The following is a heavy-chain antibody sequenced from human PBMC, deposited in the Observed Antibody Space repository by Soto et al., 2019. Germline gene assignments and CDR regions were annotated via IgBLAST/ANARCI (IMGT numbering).Heavy chain of an antibody. D-gene: IGHD4-17*01. V-gene: IGHV1-46*01. J-gene: IGHJ4*02. CDR1: GYTFTTYY. CDR2: INPSGGSP. Sequence: ASVKVSCKASGYTFTTYYMLWVRLAPGQGLEWMGVINPSGGSPSYAQKFQGRVTMTRDTSTSTVYMELSSLRFEDTAVYYCARDSVTVTGDYWGEGTVVTLS. CDR3: ARDSVTVTGDY.